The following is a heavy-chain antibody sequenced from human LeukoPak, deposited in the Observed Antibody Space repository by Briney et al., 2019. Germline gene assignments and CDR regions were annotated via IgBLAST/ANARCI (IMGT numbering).Heavy chain of an antibody. CDR2: IHYNGIT. D-gene: IGHD1-26*01. CDR3: ARHISSGGTYAHFDY. CDR1: GGSISSYY. J-gene: IGHJ4*02. Sequence: SETLSLTCTVSGGSISSYYWSWIRQPPGKGLEWIGYIHYNGITNYSPSLKSRVTMSLDTSKSQVSLKLNSVSAADTAAYYCARHISSGGTYAHFDYWGQGTLVTVSS. V-gene: IGHV4-59*08.